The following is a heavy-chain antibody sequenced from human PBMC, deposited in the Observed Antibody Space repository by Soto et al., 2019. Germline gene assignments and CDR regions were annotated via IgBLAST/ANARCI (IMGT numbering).Heavy chain of an antibody. CDR3: ARAYSGRLPRRADYYYAMDV. CDR1: AFTPSAYD. Sequence: PGGSLRLSCAASAFTPSAYDMHWVRQPNGKGLEWVSALGAADDPYYLGSVKGRFTISRENAKNSLYLQMNNLRAGDTAVYYCARAYSGRLPRRADYYYAMDVWGQGTTVTVSS. D-gene: IGHD2-15*01. J-gene: IGHJ6*02. V-gene: IGHV3-13*05. CDR2: LGAADDP.